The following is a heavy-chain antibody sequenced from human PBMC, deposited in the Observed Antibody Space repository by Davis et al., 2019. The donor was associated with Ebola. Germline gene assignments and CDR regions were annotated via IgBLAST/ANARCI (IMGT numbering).Heavy chain of an antibody. CDR1: GYTLTELS. CDR3: ARDEGRYFDY. CDR2: FDPEDGET. V-gene: IGHV1-24*01. Sequence: ASVKVSCKVSGYTLTELSMHWVRQAPGKGLEWMGGFDPEDGETIYAQKFQGRVTITRDTSASTAYMELSSLRSEDTAVYYCARDEGRYFDYWGQGTLVTVSS. J-gene: IGHJ4*02.